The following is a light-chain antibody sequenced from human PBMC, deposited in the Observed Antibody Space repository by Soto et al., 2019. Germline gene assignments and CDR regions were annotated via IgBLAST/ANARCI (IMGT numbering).Light chain of an antibody. CDR1: QSVLYNSNNKNH. CDR3: QQYNNWPPWT. J-gene: IGKJ1*01. CDR2: GAS. Sequence: DFVMTQAPDSLAVSLGERATINCKSSQSVLYNSNNKNHLGWFQQKPGHPPKLLICGASFRPSGVPDRFSGSGSGTDFTLTISSLQAEDVAVYYCQQYNNWPPWTFGQGTKVEIK. V-gene: IGKV4-1*01.